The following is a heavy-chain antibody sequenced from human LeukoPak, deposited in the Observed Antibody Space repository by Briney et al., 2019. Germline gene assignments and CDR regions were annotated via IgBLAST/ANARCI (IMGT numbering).Heavy chain of an antibody. V-gene: IGHV4-4*08. CDR2: IHATGST. CDR3: ARHSARGYNYIDF. Sequence: PSETLSLTCAVSGGSVKTYYWSWIRQSPERGLQWIGFIHATGSTNTCPSLKSRVTISLDTSTDQFSLRLKSVTAADTAVYYCARHSARGYNYIDFWGRGTLVTVSS. J-gene: IGHJ4*02. D-gene: IGHD5-24*01. CDR1: GGSVKTYY.